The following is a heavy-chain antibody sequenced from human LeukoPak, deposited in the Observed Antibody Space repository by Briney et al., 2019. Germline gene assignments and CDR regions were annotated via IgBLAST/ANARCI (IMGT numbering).Heavy chain of an antibody. CDR1: GGSISSGGYS. CDR2: IYHSGST. Sequence: SQTLSLTCAVSGGSISSGGYSWSWIRQPPGKGLEWIGYIYHSGSTYYNPSLKSRVTISVDRSKNQFSLKLSSVTAADTAVYYCARDFWSGYPPYNWFDPWGQGTLVTVSS. V-gene: IGHV4-30-2*01. CDR3: ARDFWSGYPPYNWFDP. D-gene: IGHD3-3*01. J-gene: IGHJ5*02.